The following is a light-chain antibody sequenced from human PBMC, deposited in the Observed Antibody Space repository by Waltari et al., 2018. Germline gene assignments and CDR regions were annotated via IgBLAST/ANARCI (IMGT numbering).Light chain of an antibody. V-gene: IGKV1-39*01. J-gene: IGKJ3*01. CDR1: QAISNF. Sequence: DIQMTQSPSSLSASVGDRVTITCQASQAISNFLSWYQHKPGKVPRLLIYLTSNLQSGVPSRFSGSGSGTDFSLTISSLQPEDFATYYCQHHHIYPFTFGPGTKVDIK. CDR3: QHHHIYPFT. CDR2: LTS.